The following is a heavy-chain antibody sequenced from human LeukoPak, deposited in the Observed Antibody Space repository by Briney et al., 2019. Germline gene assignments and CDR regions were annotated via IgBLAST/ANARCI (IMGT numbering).Heavy chain of an antibody. V-gene: IGHV4-39*01. CDR1: GGSISSSSYY. CDR2: IYYSGST. Sequence: SETLSLTCTVSGGSISSSSYYWGWIRQPPGKGLEWIVSIYYSGSTYYNPSLKSRVTISVDTSKNQFSLKLSSVTAADTAVYYCASCYYGSGLNWFDPWGQGTLVTVSS. J-gene: IGHJ5*02. D-gene: IGHD3-10*01. CDR3: ASCYYGSGLNWFDP.